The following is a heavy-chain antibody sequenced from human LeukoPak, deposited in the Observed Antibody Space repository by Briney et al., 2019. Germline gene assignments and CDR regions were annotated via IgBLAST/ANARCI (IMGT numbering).Heavy chain of an antibody. CDR2: IKQDGSDK. D-gene: IGHD2-2*01. CDR1: GFTFSSYW. V-gene: IGHV3-7*01. CDR3: ARGYCSSTSCSRGY. Sequence: GGSLRLSCAASGFTFSSYWMSWVRQAPGKGLEWVASIKQDGSDKYYVDSVRGRFTISRGNAKNSLYLQMNSLRAEGTAVYYCARGYCSSTSCSRGYWGQGTLVTVSS. J-gene: IGHJ4*02.